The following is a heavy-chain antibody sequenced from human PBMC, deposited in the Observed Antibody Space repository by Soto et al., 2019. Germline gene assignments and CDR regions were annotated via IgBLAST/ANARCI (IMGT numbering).Heavy chain of an antibody. V-gene: IGHV3-23*01. J-gene: IGHJ4*02. CDR2: ISGGGVST. CDR1: GLTFSTYA. D-gene: IGHD6-19*01. Sequence: EVQLLESGGGLVQPGGSLRLSCAASGLTFSTYAMNWVRQAPGQGLEWISTISGGGVSTYYADSVKGRFTISRDNSKNTLFMQMNSLRAEDTAIYYCARGREAVTGPCDSLGQGTLVTVSS. CDR3: ARGREAVTGPCDS.